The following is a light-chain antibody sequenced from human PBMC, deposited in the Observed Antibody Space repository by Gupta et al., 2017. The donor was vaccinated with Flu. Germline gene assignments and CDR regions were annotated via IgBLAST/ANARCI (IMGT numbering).Light chain of an antibody. CDR3: QQYGSSRT. V-gene: IGKV3-20*01. CDR2: GAS. Sequence: ENVLTQSTGTLSLSPGERATLSCRASQSVSSSYLAWYQQKPGQAPRLLIYGASSRAAGIPDRFSGSGSGTDFTLTISRLEPEDFAVYYCQQYGSSRTFGQGTKVEI. CDR1: QSVSSSY. J-gene: IGKJ1*01.